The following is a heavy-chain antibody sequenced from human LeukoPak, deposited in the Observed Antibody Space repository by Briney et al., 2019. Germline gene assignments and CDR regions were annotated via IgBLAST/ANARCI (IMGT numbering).Heavy chain of an antibody. D-gene: IGHD4-17*01. J-gene: IGHJ4*02. V-gene: IGHV3-48*01. CDR1: GFTFSSYG. CDR3: ARGRRTVTTRIPERSETSSVHYFDY. CDR2: ISSSSSTI. Sequence: PGGSLRLSCAASGFTFSSYGMTWVRQAPGKGLEWVSYISSSSSTIYYADSVKGRFTISRDNAKNSLYLQLNSLRAEDTAVYYCARGRRTVTTRIPERSETSSVHYFDYWGQGTLVTVSS.